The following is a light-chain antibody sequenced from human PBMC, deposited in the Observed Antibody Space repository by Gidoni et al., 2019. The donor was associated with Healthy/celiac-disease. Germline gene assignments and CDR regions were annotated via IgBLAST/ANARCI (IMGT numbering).Light chain of an antibody. CDR1: QCIRSY. CDR3: QQSYSTPRT. J-gene: IGKJ1*01. V-gene: IGKV1-39*01. Sequence: DTQMNKSPYSLSASVGDRVTITCRASQCIRSYLNWYQQKPGKAPKLLIYAASRLQRGVPSRFSGSGSGTDFTLTISSLQPEDFATYYCQQSYSTPRTFGQGTKVEIK. CDR2: AAS.